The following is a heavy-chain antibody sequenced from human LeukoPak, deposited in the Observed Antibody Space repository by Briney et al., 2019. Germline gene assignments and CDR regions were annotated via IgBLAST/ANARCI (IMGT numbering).Heavy chain of an antibody. J-gene: IGHJ4*02. CDR3: ARDSFRAGIAPVTMIPRGPFDY. D-gene: IGHD3-22*01. V-gene: IGHV3-30-3*01. CDR2: MSFDGSNK. Sequence: GGFLRLSCAASGFTFNNYAMHWVRQAPGKGLEWVAVMSFDGSNKYYADSVKGRFTISRDNSKNTLYLQMNSLRGEDTAVYYCARDSFRAGIAPVTMIPRGPFDYWGQGTLVTVSS. CDR1: GFTFNNYA.